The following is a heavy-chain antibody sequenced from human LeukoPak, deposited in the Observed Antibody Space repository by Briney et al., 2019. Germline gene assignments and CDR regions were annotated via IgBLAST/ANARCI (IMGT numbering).Heavy chain of an antibody. CDR2: IKQDGSEK. V-gene: IGHV3-7*01. CDR3: ARSQLERNRFMYYYYYGMDV. D-gene: IGHD1-1*01. CDR1: GFTFSSYA. Sequence: GGSLRLSCAASGFTFSSYAMSWVRQAPGKGLEWVANIKQDGSEKYYVDSVKGRFTISRDNAKNSLYLQMNSLRAEDTAVYYCARSQLERNRFMYYYYYGMDVWGQGTTVTVSS. J-gene: IGHJ6*02.